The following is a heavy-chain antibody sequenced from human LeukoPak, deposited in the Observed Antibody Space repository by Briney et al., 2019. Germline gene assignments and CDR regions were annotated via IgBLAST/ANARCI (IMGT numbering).Heavy chain of an antibody. CDR2: IIPILGTA. CDR3: ARGGLRYFDWSFDY. J-gene: IGHJ4*02. CDR1: GGTFSSYA. Sequence: SVKVSCKASGGTFSSYAISWVRQAPGQGLEWMGRIIPILGTANYAQKFQGRVTITADKSTSTAYMELSSLRSEDTAVYYCARGGLRYFDWSFDYWGQGTLVTVSS. V-gene: IGHV1-69*04. D-gene: IGHD3-9*01.